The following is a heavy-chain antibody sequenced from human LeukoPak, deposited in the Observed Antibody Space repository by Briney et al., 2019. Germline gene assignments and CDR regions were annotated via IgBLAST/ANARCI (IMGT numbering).Heavy chain of an antibody. CDR2: ISAYNGNT. D-gene: IGHD3-9*01. V-gene: IGHV1-18*01. Sequence: ASVKVSCKASGYTFTSYGISWVRQAPGQGLEWMGWISAYNGNTNYAQKLQGRVTMTTDTSTSTAYMELRSLRSDDTAVYYRALTGGITIFLENWFDPWGQGTLVTVSS. J-gene: IGHJ5*02. CDR3: ALTGGITIFLENWFDP. CDR1: GYTFTSYG.